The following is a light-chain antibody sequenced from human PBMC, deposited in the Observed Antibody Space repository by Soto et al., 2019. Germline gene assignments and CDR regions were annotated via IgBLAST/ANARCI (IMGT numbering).Light chain of an antibody. CDR1: QFVSRR. CDR3: KEYFHWHPGT. V-gene: IGKV3-15*01. CDR2: DTS. J-gene: IGKJ1*01. Sequence: EIGVTQSPATLSAAPGERVTLSCRASQFVSRRLAWYQQRLGQVPRLLSYDTSTRAPGISARFSGSGSGTAFILTISRLQSEAFAVYYCKEYFHWHPGTFGPGTTVDIK.